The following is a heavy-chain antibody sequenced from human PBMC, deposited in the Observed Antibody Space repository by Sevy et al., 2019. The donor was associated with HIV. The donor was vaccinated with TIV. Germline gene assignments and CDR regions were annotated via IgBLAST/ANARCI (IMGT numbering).Heavy chain of an antibody. CDR1: GGSISSGDYY. V-gene: IGHV4-30-4*01. Sequence: SETLSLTCTVSGGSISSGDYYWSWIRQPPGKGLEWIGYIYYSGSTYYNPSLKSRVTISVDTSKNQFSLKLSSVTAADTAVYYCARFYDSSGYYRSGARTFDYWGQGTLVTVSS. CDR3: ARFYDSSGYYRSGARTFDY. D-gene: IGHD3-22*01. J-gene: IGHJ4*02. CDR2: IYYSGST.